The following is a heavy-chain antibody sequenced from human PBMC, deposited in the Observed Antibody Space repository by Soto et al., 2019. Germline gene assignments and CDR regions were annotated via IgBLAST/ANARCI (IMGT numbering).Heavy chain of an antibody. V-gene: IGHV3-21*01. J-gene: IGHJ3*02. Sequence: GGSLRLSRAASGLTFSSYSMNWVRQAPGKGLEWVSSISSSSSYIYYADSVKGRFTISRDNAKNSLYLQMNSLRAEDTAVYYCAFAGSGSYSNVPDAFDIWGQGTMVTVSS. D-gene: IGHD3-10*01. CDR2: ISSSSSYI. CDR3: AFAGSGSYSNVPDAFDI. CDR1: GLTFSSYS.